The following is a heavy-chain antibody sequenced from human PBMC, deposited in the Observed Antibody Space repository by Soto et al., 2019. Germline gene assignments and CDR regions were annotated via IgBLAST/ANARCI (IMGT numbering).Heavy chain of an antibody. J-gene: IGHJ4*02. D-gene: IGHD4-17*01. CDR2: IYYSGDT. V-gene: IGHV4-31*03. CDR1: GGSISSGGYY. CDR3: ARSSESSVTTVDY. Sequence: QVQLQESGPGLVKPSQTLSLTCTVSGGSISSGGYYWSWIRQHPGKGLGWIGYIYYSGDTYYNPSLKRRVTISVDTTKNQSAQKLSSVTAADAAVYYCARSSESSVTTVDYWGQGTLVTVSS.